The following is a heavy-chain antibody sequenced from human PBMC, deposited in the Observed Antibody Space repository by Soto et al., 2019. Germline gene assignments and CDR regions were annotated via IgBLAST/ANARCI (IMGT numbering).Heavy chain of an antibody. V-gene: IGHV3-74*01. CDR3: ARGPSGWFGYDY. CDR1: GFTFSSSW. J-gene: IGHJ4*02. CDR2: INSGASTT. Sequence: PGVSLRLSCAASGFTFSSSWMHWVRQAPGKGLVWVSRINSGASTTNYADSVKGRFTISRDNAKNTLYLQMDSLTAEDTAVYYCARGPSGWFGYDYWGQGTLVTVSS. D-gene: IGHD6-19*01.